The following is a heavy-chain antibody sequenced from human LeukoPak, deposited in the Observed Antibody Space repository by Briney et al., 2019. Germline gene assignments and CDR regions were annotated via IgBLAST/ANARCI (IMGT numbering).Heavy chain of an antibody. CDR3: ARDTPHPRGNFFES. J-gene: IGHJ5*01. CDR2: IFGSGSS. D-gene: IGHD4-23*01. CDR1: GGSVNSYY. Sequence: SETLSLTCTVSGGSVNSYYWTWIRQPAGKGLEWIGRIFGSGSSRYCPSLKDRVTMSIDTSKHQIFLRLHSVTAADTAVYFCARDTPHPRGNFFESWGQGTLVTVSS. V-gene: IGHV4-4*07.